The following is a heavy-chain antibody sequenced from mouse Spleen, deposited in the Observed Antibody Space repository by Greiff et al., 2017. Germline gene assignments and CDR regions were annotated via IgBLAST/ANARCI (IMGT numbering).Heavy chain of an antibody. Sequence: VMLVESGPGLVAPSQSLSITCTVSGFSLTSYGVDWVRQSPGKGLEWLGVIWGGGSTNYYSALKSRLSISKDNSKSQVFLTMNSLQTDDTAMYYCATHGYSAWFAYWGQGTLVTVSA. D-gene: IGHD2-3*01. V-gene: IGHV2-6*01. CDR3: ATHGYSAWFAY. CDR2: IWGGGST. J-gene: IGHJ3*01. CDR1: GFSLTSYG.